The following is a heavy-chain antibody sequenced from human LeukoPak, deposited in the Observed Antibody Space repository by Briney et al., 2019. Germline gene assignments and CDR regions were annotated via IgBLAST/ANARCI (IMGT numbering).Heavy chain of an antibody. CDR1: GFTFSSYG. V-gene: IGHV3-30*18. D-gene: IGHD2-15*01. Sequence: GGSLRLSCAASGFTFSSYGMHWVRQAPGKGLEWVAVISYDGSNKYYADSVKGRFTISRDNSKNTLYLQMNSLRAEDTAVYYCAKVASGGSCYDYWGQGTLVTISS. CDR3: AKVASGGSCYDY. CDR2: ISYDGSNK. J-gene: IGHJ4*02.